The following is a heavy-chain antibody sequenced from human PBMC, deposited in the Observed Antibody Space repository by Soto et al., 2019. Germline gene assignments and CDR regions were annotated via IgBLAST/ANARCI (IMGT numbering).Heavy chain of an antibody. CDR3: ARARGYSNSPAYNWFDT. J-gene: IGHJ5*02. V-gene: IGHV4-31*03. D-gene: IGHD4-4*01. CDR1: GGSISSVGYY. Sequence: QVQLQESGPGLVKPSQTLSLTCTVSGGSISSVGYYWSWIRQHPGKGLEWIGYIYYSGRTYYNPSLKSRVTISVDTSKNQFSLKLSSVTDADTAVYYCARARGYSNSPAYNWFDTWGQGTLVTVSS. CDR2: IYYSGRT.